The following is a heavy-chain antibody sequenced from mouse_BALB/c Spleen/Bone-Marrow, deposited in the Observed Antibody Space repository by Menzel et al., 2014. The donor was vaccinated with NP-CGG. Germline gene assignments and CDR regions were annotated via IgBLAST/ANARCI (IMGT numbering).Heavy chain of an antibody. CDR2: INPDSKTK. V-gene: IGHV4-1*02. CDR3: ARMGYYGWLAY. J-gene: IGHJ3*01. Sequence: VQLKESGGGLVQPGGFLKFSCAASGFDFRTYWMSWVRQAPGKGLEWIGEINPDSKTKNYAPSLKDKFIISRDNAKNTLYLQMSKVRSEDTALYYCARMGYYGWLAYWGQGTLVTVSA. D-gene: IGHD1-1*01. CDR1: GFDFRTYW.